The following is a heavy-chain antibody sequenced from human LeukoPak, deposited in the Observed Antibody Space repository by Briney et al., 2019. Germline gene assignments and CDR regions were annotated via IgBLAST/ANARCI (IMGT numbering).Heavy chain of an antibody. V-gene: IGHV6-1*01. CDR2: TYYRSKWYN. D-gene: IGHD1-26*01. CDR3: ARPNSGSYNYYNYSRDV. Sequence: SQTLSLTCAISGDSVSSNSAAWNWIRQSPSRGLEWLGRTYYRSKWYNDYAVSVKSRITINPDTSKNQFSLQLNSVTPDDTAVYYCARPNSGSYNYYNYSRDVGGKGTTVTVSS. J-gene: IGHJ6*03. CDR1: GDSVSSNSAA.